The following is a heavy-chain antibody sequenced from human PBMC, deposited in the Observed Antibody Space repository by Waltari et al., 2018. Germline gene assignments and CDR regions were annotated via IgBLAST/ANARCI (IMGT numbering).Heavy chain of an antibody. J-gene: IGHJ4*02. CDR2: VLSTGKT. CDR1: GDSVTSANW. Sequence: QLQESGPGLVKPSGTLSLSCAVSGDSVTSANWWSWVRQSPQRGLEWIGQVLSTGKTNYSPFCASRVSMSLDASNNQFSLKVTSATAADTAVYYCARDRGRGLYLDVWGPGTLVTVSP. D-gene: IGHD2-15*01. CDR3: ARDRGRGLYLDV. V-gene: IGHV4-4*02.